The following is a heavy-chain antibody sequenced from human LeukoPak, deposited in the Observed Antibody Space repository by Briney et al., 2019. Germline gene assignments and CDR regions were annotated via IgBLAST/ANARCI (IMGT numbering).Heavy chain of an antibody. CDR3: AKVHHKEWELLGVFAFDI. CDR1: GFTFSSYA. D-gene: IGHD1-26*01. V-gene: IGHV3-23*01. CDR2: ISGSGGST. Sequence: PGGSLRLSCAASGFTFSSYAMSWVRQAPGKGLEWVSAISGSGGSTYYADSVKGRFTISRDNSKNTLYLQMNSLRAEDTAVYYCAKVHHKEWELLGVFAFDIWGQGTMVTVSS. J-gene: IGHJ3*02.